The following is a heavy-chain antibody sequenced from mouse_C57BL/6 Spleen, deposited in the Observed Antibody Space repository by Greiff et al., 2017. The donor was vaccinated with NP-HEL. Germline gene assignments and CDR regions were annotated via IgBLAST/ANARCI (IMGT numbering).Heavy chain of an antibody. J-gene: IGHJ2*01. D-gene: IGHD2-3*01. Sequence: VQLQQSVAELVRPGASVKLSCTASGFNIKNTYMHWVKQRPEQGLEWIGRIDPANGNTKYTPKFQGKATITADTSSNTAYLQLSSLTSEDTASYYCASLDGYLYYFDYWGQGTTLTVSS. V-gene: IGHV14-3*01. CDR2: IDPANGNT. CDR3: ASLDGYLYYFDY. CDR1: GFNIKNTY.